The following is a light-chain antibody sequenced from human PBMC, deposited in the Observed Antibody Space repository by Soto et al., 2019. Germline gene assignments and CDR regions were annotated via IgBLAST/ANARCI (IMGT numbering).Light chain of an antibody. CDR1: QSITSTF. CDR3: QQYGRSPLMYT. Sequence: EIVLTQSPGTLSLSPGERATLSCRASQSITSTFLAWYQQKPGQAPRLLIYGASSRATGIPDRFSGSGSERDFTLTISRLEPEDFAVYFCQQYGRSPLMYTFGQGTKLDIK. J-gene: IGKJ2*01. V-gene: IGKV3-20*01. CDR2: GAS.